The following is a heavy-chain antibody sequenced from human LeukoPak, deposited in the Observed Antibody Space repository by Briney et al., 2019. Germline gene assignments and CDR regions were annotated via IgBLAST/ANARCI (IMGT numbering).Heavy chain of an antibody. J-gene: IGHJ6*02. CDR2: ISSSSSYI. CDR3: ARGSSGWSAGYYYGMDV. V-gene: IGHV3-21*01. D-gene: IGHD6-19*01. CDR1: GFTFSSYS. Sequence: PGGSLRLSCAASGFTFSSYSMNWVRQAPGKGLEWVSSISSSSSYIYYADSVRGRFTISRDNAKNSLYLQMNSLRAEDTAVYYCARGSSGWSAGYYYGMDVWGQGATVTVSS.